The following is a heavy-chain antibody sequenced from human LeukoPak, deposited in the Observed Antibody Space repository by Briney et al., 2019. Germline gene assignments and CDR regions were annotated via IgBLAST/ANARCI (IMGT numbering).Heavy chain of an antibody. Sequence: GGSLRLSCAASGFTFSSYWMSWVRQAPGKGLEWVANIKQDGSEKYYVDSVKGRFTISRDNAKNSLYLQMNSLRAEDTAVYCCAKTVAGSFYFDYWGQGTLVTVSS. CDR1: GFTFSSYW. J-gene: IGHJ4*02. V-gene: IGHV3-7*01. CDR3: AKTVAGSFYFDY. CDR2: IKQDGSEK. D-gene: IGHD6-19*01.